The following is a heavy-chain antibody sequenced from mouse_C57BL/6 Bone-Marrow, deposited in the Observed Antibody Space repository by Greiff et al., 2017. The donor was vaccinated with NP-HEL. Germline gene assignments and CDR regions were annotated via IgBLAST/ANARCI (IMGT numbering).Heavy chain of an antibody. D-gene: IGHD4-1*01. V-gene: IGHV5-6*01. J-gene: IGHJ4*01. Sequence: EVKLVESGGDLVKPGGSLKLSCAASGFTFSSYGMSWVRQTPDKRLEWVATISSGGSYTYYPDSVKGRFTLSRDNAKNTLYLQMSSLKSEDTAMYYCATLGFAIDYWGQGTSVTVSS. CDR1: GFTFSSYG. CDR3: ATLGFAIDY. CDR2: ISSGGSYT.